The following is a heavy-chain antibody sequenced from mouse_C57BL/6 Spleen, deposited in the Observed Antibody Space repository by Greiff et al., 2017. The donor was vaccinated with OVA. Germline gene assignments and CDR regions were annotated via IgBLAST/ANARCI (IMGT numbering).Heavy chain of an antibody. D-gene: IGHD1-1*01. V-gene: IGHV14-3*01. CDR3: ARRYGSTYGGYFDV. Sequence: VQLQQSVAELVRPGASVKLSCTASGFNIKNTYMPWVKQRPEQGLEWIGRIDPANGNTKYDPKFQGKATITADTSSNTAYLQLSSLTSEDTAIYYGARRYGSTYGGYFDVWGTGTTVTVSS. CDR1: GFNIKNTY. J-gene: IGHJ1*03. CDR2: IDPANGNT.